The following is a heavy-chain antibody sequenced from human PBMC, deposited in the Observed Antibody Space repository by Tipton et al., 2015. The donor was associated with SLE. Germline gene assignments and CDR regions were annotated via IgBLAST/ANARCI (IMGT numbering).Heavy chain of an antibody. J-gene: IGHJ4*02. CDR2: FSASGVNT. CDR1: GFDFGNSA. D-gene: IGHD7-27*01. Sequence: SLRLSCAASGFDFGNSAMSWVRQAPGKGLEWVSGFSASGVNTYYADSVKGRFTIARDNSKNTLYLQMNSLRAEDTAVYYCAKRTGEDDYWGQGTLVTVSS. V-gene: IGHV3-23*01. CDR3: AKRTGEDDY.